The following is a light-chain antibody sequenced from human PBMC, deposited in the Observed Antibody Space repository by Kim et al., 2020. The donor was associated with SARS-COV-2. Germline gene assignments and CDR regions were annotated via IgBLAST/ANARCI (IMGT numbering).Light chain of an antibody. CDR1: PGVLYGSINLRY. J-gene: IGKJ1*01. Sequence: AIIKSKRRPGVLYGSINLRYSNWCDSKQQQHPQLRVYWGPTRASAVSGRFSGSGSGTDVTLTINGVEAEDVGVYYSKQYHKTPRTFGQGTKVDIK. CDR3: KQYHKTPRT. V-gene: IGKV4-1*01. CDR2: WGP.